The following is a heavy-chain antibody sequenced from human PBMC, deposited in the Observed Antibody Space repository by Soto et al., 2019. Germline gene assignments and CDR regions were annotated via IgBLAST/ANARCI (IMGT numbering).Heavy chain of an antibody. CDR1: GFTFSSYG. CDR2: ISYDGSNK. D-gene: IGHD6-19*01. J-gene: IGHJ4*02. V-gene: IGHV3-30*18. CDR3: AKEVGIAVAGVDY. Sequence: QVPLVESGGGVVQPGRSLRLSCAASGFTFSSYGMHWVRQAPGKGLEWVAVISYDGSNKYYADSVKGRFTISRDNSKNTLYLQMNSLRAEDTAVYYCAKEVGIAVAGVDYWGQGTLVTVSS.